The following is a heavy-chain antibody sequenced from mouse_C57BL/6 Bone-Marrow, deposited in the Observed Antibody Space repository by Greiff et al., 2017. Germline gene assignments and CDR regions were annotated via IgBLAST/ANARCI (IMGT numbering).Heavy chain of an antibody. V-gene: IGHV5-15*01. J-gene: IGHJ2*01. D-gene: IGHD2-2*01. CDR1: GFTFSDYG. CDR2: ISNLAYSI. CDR3: ARSDYGYFYFDY. Sequence: EVKVVESGGGLVQPGGSLKLSCAASGFTFSDYGMAWVRQAPRKGPEWVAFISNLAYSIYYADTVTGRFTISRENAKNTLYLEMSSLRSEDTAMYYCARSDYGYFYFDYWGQGTTLTVSS.